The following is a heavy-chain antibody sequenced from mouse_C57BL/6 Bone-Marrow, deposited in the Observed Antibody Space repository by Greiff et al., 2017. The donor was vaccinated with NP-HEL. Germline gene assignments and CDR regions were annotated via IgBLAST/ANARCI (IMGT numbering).Heavy chain of an antibody. Sequence: QVQLQQSGAELARPGASVKLSCKASGYTFTSYGISWVKQRTGQGLEWIGEIYPRSGNTYYNEKFKGKATLTADKSSSPAYMELRSLTSEDSAVYVGAREAGGLYYFDYWGQGTTLTVSS. J-gene: IGHJ2*01. V-gene: IGHV1-81*01. D-gene: IGHD3-2*02. CDR3: AREAGGLYYFDY. CDR2: IYPRSGNT. CDR1: GYTFTSYG.